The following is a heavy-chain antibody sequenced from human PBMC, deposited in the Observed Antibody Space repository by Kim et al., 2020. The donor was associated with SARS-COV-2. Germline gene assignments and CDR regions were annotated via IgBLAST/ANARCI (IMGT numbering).Heavy chain of an antibody. D-gene: IGHD3-3*01. Sequence: GGSLRLSCAGSGFTFSGSSMHWVRQASGKGLEWIGRIRAKSDNYATAYAASMKGRFTISRDDSKNTAYLQMNSLQTEDSAVYFCGFDFWSGSTDDMDVWGQGPTVTVS. CDR1: GFTFSGSS. CDR3: GFDFWSGSTDDMDV. V-gene: IGHV3-73*01. CDR2: IRAKSDNYAT. J-gene: IGHJ6*02.